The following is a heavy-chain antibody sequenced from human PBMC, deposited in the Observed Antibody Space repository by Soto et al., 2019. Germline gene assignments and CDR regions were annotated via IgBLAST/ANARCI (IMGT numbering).Heavy chain of an antibody. D-gene: IGHD3-16*01. V-gene: IGHV4-59*01. CDR3: ATGGLHGRGDGFDP. Sequence: PSETLSLTCTVSGGSINNYYWSWIRQTPGKGLEWIANIYHSGRSNYNPSLKSRVIISVDTPNNQFSLTLTSVTAADTAVYYCATGGLHGRGDGFDPWGQGTPVTVSS. CDR2: IYHSGRS. J-gene: IGHJ5*01. CDR1: GGSINNYY.